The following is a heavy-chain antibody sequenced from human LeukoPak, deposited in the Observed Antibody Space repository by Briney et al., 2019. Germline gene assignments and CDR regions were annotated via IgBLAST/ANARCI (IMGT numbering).Heavy chain of an antibody. D-gene: IGHD2-2*02. CDR1: GFTFSSYW. V-gene: IGHV3-74*01. CDR2: INTDGSTI. Sequence: GGSLRLSCAASGFTFSSYWMHWVRQAPGKGLAWVSRINTDGSTISHADSVKGRFTISRDNAKNTLYLQMNSLRAEDTAIYYCARGLSGHTAAQGYWGQGTLVTVSS. CDR3: ARGLSGHTAAQGY. J-gene: IGHJ4*02.